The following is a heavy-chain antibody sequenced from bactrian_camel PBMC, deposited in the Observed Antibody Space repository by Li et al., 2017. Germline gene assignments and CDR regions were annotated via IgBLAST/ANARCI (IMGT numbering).Heavy chain of an antibody. J-gene: IGHJ4*01. CDR2: IATGSGNT. CDR3: ATKSCWAPSADYTY. CDR1: AYTPANVR. D-gene: IGHD1*01. Sequence: VQLVESGGGSVQAGGSLRLSCAFDAYTPANVRMAWFRQAPGKEREGVARIATGSGNTYYADSVKGRFTISQDNAKNTVYLQMNSLKPEDTAMYYCATKSCWAPSADYTYWGQGTQVTVS. V-gene: IGHV3S63*01.